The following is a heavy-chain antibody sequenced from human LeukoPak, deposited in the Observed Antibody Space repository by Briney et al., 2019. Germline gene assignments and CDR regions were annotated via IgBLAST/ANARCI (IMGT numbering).Heavy chain of an antibody. CDR2: ISSSGSTI. CDR3: ARRAGAYSHPYDY. D-gene: IGHD4/OR15-4a*01. V-gene: IGHV3-11*01. Sequence: KPGGSLRLSCAASGFTFSDYYMSWIRQAPGKGLEWVSYISSSGSTIYYADSVKGRFTISRDNAKNSLYLQMNSLRADDTAVYYCARRAGAYSHPYDYWGQGTLVTVSS. CDR1: GFTFSDYY. J-gene: IGHJ4*02.